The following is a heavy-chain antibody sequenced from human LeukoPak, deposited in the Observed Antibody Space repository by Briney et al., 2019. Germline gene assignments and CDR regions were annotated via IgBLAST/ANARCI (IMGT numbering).Heavy chain of an antibody. CDR1: GGTFSSYA. D-gene: IGHD3-22*01. J-gene: IGHJ4*02. CDR3: ARGGGGYYDSSGYYRLDY. CDR2: IIPIFGTA. V-gene: IGHV1-69*13. Sequence: ASVKVSCKASGGTFSSYAISWVRQAPGQGLEWMGGIIPIFGTANYAQKFQGRVTITADESTSTAYMELSSLRSEDTAVYYCARGGGGYYDSSGYYRLDYWGQGTLVTVSS.